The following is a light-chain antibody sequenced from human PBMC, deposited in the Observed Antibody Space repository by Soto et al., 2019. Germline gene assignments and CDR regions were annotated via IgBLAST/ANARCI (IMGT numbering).Light chain of an antibody. J-gene: IGKJ1*01. V-gene: IGKV4-1*01. CDR1: QSVFFNSNNKNY. CDR3: QQYYNIPPT. Sequence: DIVMTQSPDSLAVSLGERATINCKSSQSVFFNSNNKNYLAWYQQKPGQPPKLLIYRASTRESGVPDPFSGSRSGTDFTLTINSPHAEDAAFYYCQQYYNIPPTYGQRTKVEI. CDR2: RAS.